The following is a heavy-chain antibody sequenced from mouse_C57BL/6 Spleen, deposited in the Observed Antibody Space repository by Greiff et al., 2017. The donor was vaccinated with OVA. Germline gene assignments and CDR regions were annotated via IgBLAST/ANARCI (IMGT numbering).Heavy chain of an antibody. Sequence: VQLQQSGAELVRPGASVKLSCKASGYTFTDYYINWVKQRPGQGLEWIARIYPGSGNTYYNEKFKGKATLTAEKSSSTAYMQLSSLTSEDSAVYFCARDPTGPLDYWGQGTTLTVSS. CDR1: GYTFTDYY. CDR2: IYPGSGNT. V-gene: IGHV1-76*01. CDR3: ARDPTGPLDY. D-gene: IGHD4-1*02. J-gene: IGHJ2*01.